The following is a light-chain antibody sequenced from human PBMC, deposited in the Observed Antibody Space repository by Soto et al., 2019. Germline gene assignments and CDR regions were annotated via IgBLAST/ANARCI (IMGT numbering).Light chain of an antibody. CDR2: GAS. V-gene: IGKV3-20*01. J-gene: IGKJ5*01. CDR3: QQYGSSPIT. CDR1: QSVTTR. Sequence: IVLTQSPGALSLSPGERVTLSCRASQSVTTRLAWYQHKPGQAPTLLMSGASNRASGVPVRFSGSGSGTDFTLTIRRLEPEDFAVYYCQQYGSSPITFGQGTRLEIK.